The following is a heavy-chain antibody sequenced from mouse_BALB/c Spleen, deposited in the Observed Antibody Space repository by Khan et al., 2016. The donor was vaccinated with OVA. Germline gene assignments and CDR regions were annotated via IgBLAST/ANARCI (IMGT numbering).Heavy chain of an antibody. J-gene: IGHJ2*01. CDR2: ISYSGNT. Sequence: EVKLLESGPGLVKPSQSLSLTCTVTGYSITSDYAWNWIRQFPGNKLEWMGFISYSGNTKYNPSLKSRISITRDTSKNQFFLQLNSVTTEDTATYYCARVYVGDFDYWGQGTTLTVSS. D-gene: IGHD1-1*01. CDR1: GYSITSDYA. V-gene: IGHV3-2*02. CDR3: ARVYVGDFDY.